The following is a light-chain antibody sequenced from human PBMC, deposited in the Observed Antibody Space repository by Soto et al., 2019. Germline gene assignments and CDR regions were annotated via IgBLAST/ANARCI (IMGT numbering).Light chain of an antibody. Sequence: VMTQSPSTVSVSPGARATLSCRASQSVGSNLAWYQQKPGQTPRLLIYEASTRATGVPDRFSGRGYGREFTLTISSLQSEDFAVYSCQQYKEWRPAFGQGTKVDIK. CDR3: QQYKEWRPA. CDR2: EAS. J-gene: IGKJ1*01. CDR1: QSVGSN. V-gene: IGKV3-15*01.